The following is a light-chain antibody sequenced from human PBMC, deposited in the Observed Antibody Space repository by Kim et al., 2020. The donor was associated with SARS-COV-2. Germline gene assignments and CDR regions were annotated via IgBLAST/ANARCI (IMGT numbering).Light chain of an antibody. V-gene: IGKV1-39*01. CDR1: QSITNH. CDR3: QQSYSTPYT. CDR2: AAS. J-gene: IGKJ3*01. Sequence: DIQMTQSPSSLSASVGDRVTITCRASQSITNHLNWYQQKPGKAPKLLIYAASSLQSGVPSRFSGSGSGTDFTLTISSLQPEDFATYYCQQSYSTPYTFGPGTKVEIK.